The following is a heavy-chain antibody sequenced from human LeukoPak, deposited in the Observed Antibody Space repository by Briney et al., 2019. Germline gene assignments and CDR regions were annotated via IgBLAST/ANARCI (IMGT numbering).Heavy chain of an antibody. Sequence: PGGSLRLSCAASGFTFSSYAMHWVRQAPGKGLEWVAVISYDGSNKYYADSVKGRFTISRDNSKNTLYLRMNSLRAEDTAVYYCARGRVATELVYFDYWGQGTLVTVSS. CDR1: GFTFSSYA. J-gene: IGHJ4*02. CDR3: ARGRVATELVYFDY. D-gene: IGHD5-12*01. V-gene: IGHV3-30-3*01. CDR2: ISYDGSNK.